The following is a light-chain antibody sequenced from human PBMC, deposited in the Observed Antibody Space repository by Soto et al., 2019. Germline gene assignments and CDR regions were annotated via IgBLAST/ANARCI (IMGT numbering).Light chain of an antibody. CDR1: GSSIGTNT. Sequence: QSVLTQPPSASGTPGQRVTISCSGSGSSIGTNTVNWYRQLPGTAPKLLIYGDNQRPSGVPDRCSGSKSGTSASLAISGLQSEDEGDDYCAAWDGSLNNVLFGGGTKLTVL. CDR3: AAWDGSLNNVL. J-gene: IGLJ2*01. V-gene: IGLV1-44*01. CDR2: GDN.